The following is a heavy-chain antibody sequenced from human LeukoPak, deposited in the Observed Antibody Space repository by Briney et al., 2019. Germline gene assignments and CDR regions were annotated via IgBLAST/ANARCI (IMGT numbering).Heavy chain of an antibody. CDR3: ARFAYGSDYFPGHY. Sequence: GESLKISCKGSGYSFTSYWISWVRQMPGKGLEWMGRIDPSDSYTNYSPSFQGQVTISVDKSISTAYLQWSSLKASDTAMYYCARFAYGSDYFPGHYWGQGTLVTVSS. CDR2: IDPSDSYT. CDR1: GYSFTSYW. J-gene: IGHJ4*02. V-gene: IGHV5-10-1*04. D-gene: IGHD3-22*01.